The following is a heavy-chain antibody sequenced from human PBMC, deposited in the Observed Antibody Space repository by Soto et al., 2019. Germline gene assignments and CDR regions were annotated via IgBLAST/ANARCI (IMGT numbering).Heavy chain of an antibody. Sequence: EVQLVESGGGLAQPGRSLRLSCAASGFTFDDYAMHWVRQAPGKGLEWVSGISWNSGKIVYAESVKGRFTISRDNAKKHLSRQMNSQSAEDNALYECAKDVGHCVTPYYYSMDVWGQGTTVTVSS. CDR1: GFTFDDYA. J-gene: IGHJ6*02. CDR3: AKDVGHCVTPYYYSMDV. V-gene: IGHV3-9*01. CDR2: ISWNSGKI. D-gene: IGHD3-16*01.